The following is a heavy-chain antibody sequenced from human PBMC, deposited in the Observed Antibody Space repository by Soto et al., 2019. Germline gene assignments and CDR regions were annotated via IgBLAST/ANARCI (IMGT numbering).Heavy chain of an antibody. CDR1: GGTFSSYT. J-gene: IGHJ5*02. CDR2: IIPILGIA. Sequence: SVKVSCKASGGTFSSYTISWVRQAPGQGLEWMGRIIPILGIANYAQKFQGRVTITADKSTSTAYMELSSLRSEDTAVYYCARDHHPSNWFDPWGQGTLVTVSS. V-gene: IGHV1-69*04. CDR3: ARDHHPSNWFDP.